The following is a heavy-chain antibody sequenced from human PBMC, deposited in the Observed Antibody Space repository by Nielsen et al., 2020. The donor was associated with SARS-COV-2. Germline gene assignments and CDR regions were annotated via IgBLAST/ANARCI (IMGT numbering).Heavy chain of an antibody. CDR3: AKDAGDSSGWHTYYYYYYYMDV. J-gene: IGHJ6*03. Sequence: GESLKISCAASGFTFSSYWMHWVRQAPGKGLVWVSRINSDGSSTSYAGFVKGRFTISRDNAKNTLYLQMNSLRAEDTAVYYCAKDAGDSSGWHTYYYYYYYMDVWGKGTTVTVSS. V-gene: IGHV3-74*01. D-gene: IGHD6-19*01. CDR1: GFTFSSYW. CDR2: INSDGSST.